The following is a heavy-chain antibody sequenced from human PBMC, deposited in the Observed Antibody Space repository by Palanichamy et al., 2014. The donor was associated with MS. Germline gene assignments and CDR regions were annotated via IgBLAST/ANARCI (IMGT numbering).Heavy chain of an antibody. V-gene: IGHV1-2*02. Sequence: QVQLVQSGAEVKKPGASVQVSCQASGYTFNGYYMHWVRQAPGQGLEWMGRINPNSGVTDYAQNFQGRVTMSWDTSITTAYMELSRLTSDDTAVYYCAQLRESGPWGQGTLVTASS. J-gene: IGHJ5*02. CDR3: AQLRESGP. CDR2: INPNSGVT. CDR1: GYTFNGYY. D-gene: IGHD1-7*01.